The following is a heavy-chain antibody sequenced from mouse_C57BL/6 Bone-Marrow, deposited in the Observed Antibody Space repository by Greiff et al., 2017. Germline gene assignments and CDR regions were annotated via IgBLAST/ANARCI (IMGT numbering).Heavy chain of an antibody. CDR3: ARHTGPVYFDY. Sequence: EVKVVDSGGDLVKPGGSLKLSCAASGFTFSSYGMSWVRQTPDKRLEWVATISSGGSYTYYPDSVKGRFTISRDNAKNTLYLQMSSLKSEDTAMYYCARHTGPVYFDYWGQGTTLTVSS. J-gene: IGHJ2*01. V-gene: IGHV5-6*01. D-gene: IGHD4-1*01. CDR2: ISSGGSYT. CDR1: GFTFSSYG.